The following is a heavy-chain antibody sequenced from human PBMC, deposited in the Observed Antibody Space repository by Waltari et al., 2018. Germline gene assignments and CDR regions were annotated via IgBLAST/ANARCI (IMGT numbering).Heavy chain of an antibody. J-gene: IGHJ6*03. V-gene: IGHV1-69*10. D-gene: IGHD5-12*01. CDR3: ARGGYDSYYYYYYMDV. CDR2: IIPILGIA. CDR1: GGTFSSYA. Sequence: QVQLVQSGAEVKKPGSSVKVSCKASGGTFSSYAISWVRQAPGQGLEWMGGIIPILGIANYEQKFQGRVTITADKSTSTAYMELSSLRSEDTAVYYCARGGYDSYYYYYYMDVWGKGTTVTVSS.